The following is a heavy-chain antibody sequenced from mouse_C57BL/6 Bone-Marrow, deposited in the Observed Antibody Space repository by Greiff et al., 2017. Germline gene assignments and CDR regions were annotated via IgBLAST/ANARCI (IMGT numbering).Heavy chain of an antibody. CDR3: ARRPITTIVATPFAY. D-gene: IGHD1-1*01. V-gene: IGHV5-6*01. Sequence: VQGVESGGDLVKPGGSLKLSCAASGFTFSSYGMSWVRQTPDKRLEWVATLSSGGSYTYYPDSVKGRFTISRDNAKNTLYLQMSSLKSEDTAMYYCARRPITTIVATPFAYWGQGTLVTVSA. CDR2: LSSGGSYT. J-gene: IGHJ3*01. CDR1: GFTFSSYG.